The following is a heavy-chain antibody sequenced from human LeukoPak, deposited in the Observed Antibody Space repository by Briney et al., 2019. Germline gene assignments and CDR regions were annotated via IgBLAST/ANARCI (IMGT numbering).Heavy chain of an antibody. Sequence: GGSLRLSCAASGFAFTSYGMHWVRQAPGKGLEWVALISSDGNNKYYADSVKGRFSISRDNSKNTLYLQMNSLRAEDTAVYYCATPGSLTNYWGQGTLVTVSS. CDR2: ISSDGNNK. CDR3: ATPGSLTNY. V-gene: IGHV3-30*03. D-gene: IGHD1-1*01. J-gene: IGHJ4*02. CDR1: GFAFTSYG.